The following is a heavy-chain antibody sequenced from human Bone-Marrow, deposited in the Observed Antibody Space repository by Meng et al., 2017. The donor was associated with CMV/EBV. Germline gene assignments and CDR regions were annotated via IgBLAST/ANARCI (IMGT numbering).Heavy chain of an antibody. CDR1: GFTFSSYA. CDR3: AREARIAAAGTAYYYYGMDV. CDR2: IYSGGST. J-gene: IGHJ6*02. V-gene: IGHV3-66*02. D-gene: IGHD6-13*01. Sequence: GGSLRLSCAASGFTFSSYAMSWVRQAPGKGLEWVSVIYSGGSTYYADSVKGRFTISRDNSKNTLYLQMNSLRAEDTAVYYCAREARIAAAGTAYYYYGMDVWGQGTTVTVSS.